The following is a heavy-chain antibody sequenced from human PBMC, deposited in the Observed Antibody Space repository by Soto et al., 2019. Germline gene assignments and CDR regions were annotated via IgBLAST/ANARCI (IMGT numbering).Heavy chain of an antibody. Sequence: QITLKESGPSLLRPTQTLTLTCTYSGFSLSSSGAGVGWVRQPPGKALEWLTFIYWDDDKRNYLSLKTMLTITNHTSKNRVVLTMTNMDPADTATYYCARLVVAAITDYFESWGQATLVIVSS. CDR1: GFSLSSSGAG. CDR2: IYWDDDK. CDR3: ARLVVAAITDYFES. V-gene: IGHV2-5*02. D-gene: IGHD5-12*01. J-gene: IGHJ4*02.